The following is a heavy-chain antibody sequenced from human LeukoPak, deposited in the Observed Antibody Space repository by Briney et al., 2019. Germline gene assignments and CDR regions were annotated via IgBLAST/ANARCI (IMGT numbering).Heavy chain of an antibody. V-gene: IGHV3-21*01. CDR3: ARVSSVTTTTRGAFDI. CDR1: GLTFSNYD. J-gene: IGHJ3*02. D-gene: IGHD4-17*01. Sequence: PGGSLRLSCAASGLTFSNYDMNWVRQAPGKGLEWVSSIRSGSDYIYYADSVKGRFTISRDNAKKSLYLQMNSLRAEDTAVYYCARVSSVTTTTRGAFDIWGQGTMVTVSS. CDR2: IRSGSDYI.